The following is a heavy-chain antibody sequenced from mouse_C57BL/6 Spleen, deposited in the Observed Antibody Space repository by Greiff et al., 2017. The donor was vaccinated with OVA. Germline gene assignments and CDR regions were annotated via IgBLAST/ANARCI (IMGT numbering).Heavy chain of an antibody. CDR1: GFTFSDYG. CDR3: LYSNSAMDD. CDR2: ISSGSSTI. V-gene: IGHV5-17*01. J-gene: IGHJ4*01. Sequence: DVQLVESGGGLVKPGGSLKLSCAASGFTFSDYGMHWVRQAPEKGLEWVAYISSGSSTIYYADTVKGRFTISRDNANNTLFLQMTSRRSEDTAMYYCLYSNSAMDDWGQGTSVTVSS. D-gene: IGHD2-5*01.